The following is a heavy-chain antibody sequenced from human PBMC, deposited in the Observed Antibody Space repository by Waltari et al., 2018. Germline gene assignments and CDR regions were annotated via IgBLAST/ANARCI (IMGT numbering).Heavy chain of an antibody. CDR1: GYTFTSYA. J-gene: IGHJ4*02. V-gene: IGHV1-3*01. D-gene: IGHD2-8*02. Sequence: QVQLVQSGAEVKKPGASVKVSCKASGYTFTSYAMHWVRQAPGQRLEWMGWINASNGNTKYSQKFQGRVTITRDTSASTAYMELSSLRSEDTAVYYCARDGRVSQIDYWGQGTLVTVSS. CDR3: ARDGRVSQIDY. CDR2: INASNGNT.